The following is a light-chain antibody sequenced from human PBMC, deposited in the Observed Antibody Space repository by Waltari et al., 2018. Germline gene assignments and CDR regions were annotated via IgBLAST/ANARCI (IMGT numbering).Light chain of an antibody. CDR3: QQYDGEVVT. Sequence: EIVLTQSPGTLSLSPGERATLSCRASQSVTSISFTWYQQKLGQAPRLLIYGTSSRATGIPDRFSGSGSGTDFTLTISRLEPEDVAVYYCQQYDGEVVTFGGGTKVEI. J-gene: IGKJ4*01. CDR1: QSVTSIS. CDR2: GTS. V-gene: IGKV3-20*01.